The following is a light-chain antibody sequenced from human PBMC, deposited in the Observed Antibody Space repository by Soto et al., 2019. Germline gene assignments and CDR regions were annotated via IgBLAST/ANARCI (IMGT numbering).Light chain of an antibody. J-gene: IGKJ1*01. CDR2: KAS. V-gene: IGKV1-5*03. CDR1: QTISSW. Sequence: DIQLTQSPSFLSASVGDRVTITCRASQTISSWLAWYQQKPGKAPKILIYKASTLKSGVPSRFSGSGSGTEYTLTISSLQPDDFATYYCQHYNSYSEAFGQGTKVDIK. CDR3: QHYNSYSEA.